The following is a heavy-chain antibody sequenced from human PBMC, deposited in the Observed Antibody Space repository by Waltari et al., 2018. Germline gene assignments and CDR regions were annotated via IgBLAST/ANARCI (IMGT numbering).Heavy chain of an antibody. CDR1: GFTFSSYA. V-gene: IGHV3-23*03. CDR2: IYSGGSK. Sequence: EVQLLESGGGLVQPGGSLRLSCAASGFTFSSYAMSWVRQAPGKGLEWVSVIYSGGSKYYADSVKGRFTIYRDNSKNTLYLQMNSLRAEDTAVYYCAKSPVSSGWYVYFQHWGQGTLVTVSS. J-gene: IGHJ1*01. CDR3: AKSPVSSGWYVYFQH. D-gene: IGHD6-19*01.